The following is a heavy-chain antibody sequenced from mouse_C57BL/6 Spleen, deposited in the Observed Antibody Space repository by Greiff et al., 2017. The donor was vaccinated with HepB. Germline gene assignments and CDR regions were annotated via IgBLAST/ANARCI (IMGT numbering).Heavy chain of an antibody. V-gene: IGHV1-64*01. D-gene: IGHD2-4*01. CDR2: IHPNSGST. CDR1: GYTFTSYW. Sequence: VQLQQPGAELVKPGASVKLSCKASGYTFTSYWMHWVKQRPGQGLEWIGMIHPNSGSTNYNEKFKSKATLTVDKSSSTAYMQLSSLTSVDSAVYYSARDYDYDVYYWGQSTTLSVSS. J-gene: IGHJ2*01. CDR3: ARDYDYDVYY.